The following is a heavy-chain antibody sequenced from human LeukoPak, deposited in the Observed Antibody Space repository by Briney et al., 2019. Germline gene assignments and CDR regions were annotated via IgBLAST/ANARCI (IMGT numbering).Heavy chain of an antibody. V-gene: IGHV3-30-3*02. CDR2: ISYDGNKI. J-gene: IGHJ4*02. D-gene: IGHD5-12*01. CDR1: GFTFNICP. CDR3: AKSVASDAY. Sequence: PGRSLRLSCAASGFTFNICPLHWVRQAPGKGLEWVTLISYDGNKIYYADSVKGRFTISRDNSKNTLYLQMNSLRPEDTAVYYCAKSVASDAYWGQGTVVTVSS.